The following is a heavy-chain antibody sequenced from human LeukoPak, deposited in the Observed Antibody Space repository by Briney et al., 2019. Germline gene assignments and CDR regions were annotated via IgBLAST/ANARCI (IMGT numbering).Heavy chain of an antibody. J-gene: IGHJ4*02. D-gene: IGHD3-22*01. CDR3: ARSAYYYDSSGYYPFDY. Sequence: GGSLRLSCAGSGFTFSSYAMSWVRQAPGKGLEWVSSISSSSSYIYYADSVKGRFTISRDNAKNSLYLQMNSLRAEDTAVYYCARSAYYYDSSGYYPFDYWGQGTLVTVSS. CDR1: GFTFSSYA. CDR2: ISSSSSYI. V-gene: IGHV3-21*01.